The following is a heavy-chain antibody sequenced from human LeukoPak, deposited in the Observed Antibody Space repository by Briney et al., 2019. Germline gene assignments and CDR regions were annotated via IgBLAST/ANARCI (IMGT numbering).Heavy chain of an antibody. Sequence: GGSLRLSCAASGFTFNNYQMNWVRQAPGKGLECISYISSSGRTIYYADSLKGRFTISRDNSKNTLYLQMNSLRAEDTAVYYCARIGGDRHPIEYWGQGTLVTVSS. J-gene: IGHJ4*02. V-gene: IGHV3-48*03. CDR3: ARIGGDRHPIEY. CDR2: ISSSGRTI. D-gene: IGHD2-21*02. CDR1: GFTFNNYQ.